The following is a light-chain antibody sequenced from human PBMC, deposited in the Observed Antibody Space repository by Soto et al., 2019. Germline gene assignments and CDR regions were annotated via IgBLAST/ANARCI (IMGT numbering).Light chain of an antibody. Sequence: DVQLTQSPSPLSASVVDRVSISCRASRAITNRLNWYQQKPGKDPLLMVYAASTLETGVPSRFSGSGYGPHFPLTIDNLQPEDVATYFCQQNYMTRLTFGGGPKVEI. J-gene: IGKJ4*01. V-gene: IGKV1-39*01. CDR3: QQNYMTRLT. CDR2: AAS. CDR1: RAITNR.